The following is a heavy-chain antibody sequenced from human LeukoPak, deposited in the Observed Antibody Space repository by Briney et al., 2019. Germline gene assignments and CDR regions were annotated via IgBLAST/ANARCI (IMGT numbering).Heavy chain of an antibody. V-gene: IGHV3-48*03. Sequence: GGSLRLSCAASGFTFSSHEMNWVRQAPGKGLEWVSYISSSGSTIYYADSVEGRFTISRDNAKNSLYLQMNSLRAEDTAVYYCAELGITVIGGVWGKGTRVPISS. CDR3: AELGITVIGGV. J-gene: IGHJ6*04. D-gene: IGHD3-10*02. CDR2: ISSSGSTI. CDR1: GFTFSSHE.